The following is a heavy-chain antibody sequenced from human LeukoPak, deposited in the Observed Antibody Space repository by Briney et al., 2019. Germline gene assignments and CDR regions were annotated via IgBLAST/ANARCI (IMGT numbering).Heavy chain of an antibody. Sequence: GGSLRLSCAASGFTFSIYRMICVRQSPGEGLEWVSAISGRGGSTFYGDSVKGRFTIARDNSKNTMHLQMNSLRAEDTAVYYCAKDSLIAVAGTRPWWYFDLWGRGTLVTVSS. V-gene: IGHV3-23*01. CDR2: ISGRGGST. CDR1: GFTFSIYR. J-gene: IGHJ2*01. CDR3: AKDSLIAVAGTRPWWYFDL. D-gene: IGHD6-19*01.